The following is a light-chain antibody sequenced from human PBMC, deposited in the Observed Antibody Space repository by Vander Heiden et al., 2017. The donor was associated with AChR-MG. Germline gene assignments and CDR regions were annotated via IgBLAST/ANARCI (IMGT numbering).Light chain of an antibody. Sequence: SYELTQPPSVSVSPGQTASITCSGDKLGDNYACWYQQKPGQSPVLVIYQDSKRPSGIPERFSGSNSGNTVTLTISGTQAMDEAYYYCQAWDSRVVLGGGTKL. CDR2: QDS. CDR3: QAWDSRVV. V-gene: IGLV3-1*01. CDR1: KLGDNY. J-gene: IGLJ2*01.